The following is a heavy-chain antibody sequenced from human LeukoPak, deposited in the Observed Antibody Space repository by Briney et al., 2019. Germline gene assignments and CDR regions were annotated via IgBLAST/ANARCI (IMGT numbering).Heavy chain of an antibody. CDR3: ARLKTTVTLTNAY. D-gene: IGHD4-17*01. J-gene: IGHJ4*02. CDR1: GFTFDDYG. V-gene: IGHV3-20*04. CDR2: INWNGGST. Sequence: GGSLRLSCAASGFTFDDYGMSWVRQAPGKGVEWVSGINWNGGSTGYADSVSGRFTISRDNAKNSLYLQMNSLRAEDTAVYYCARLKTTVTLTNAYWGQGTLVTVSS.